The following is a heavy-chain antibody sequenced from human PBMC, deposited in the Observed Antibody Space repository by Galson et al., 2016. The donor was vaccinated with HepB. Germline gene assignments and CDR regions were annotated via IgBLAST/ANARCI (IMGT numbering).Heavy chain of an antibody. Sequence: SLRLSCAASGFTFDNYTMHWVRQAPGKGLEWVSLITSDGGVTYYADSVQGRFTISRDNSKNSVFLQMNVLTTEDTGFYYCAKDIGCGSKTCYGPYYYYFTMDVWGPGTTVAVSS. J-gene: IGHJ6*02. CDR3: AKDIGCGSKTCYGPYYYYFTMDV. CDR2: ITSDGGVT. CDR1: GFTFDNYT. D-gene: IGHD2-2*01. V-gene: IGHV3-43*01.